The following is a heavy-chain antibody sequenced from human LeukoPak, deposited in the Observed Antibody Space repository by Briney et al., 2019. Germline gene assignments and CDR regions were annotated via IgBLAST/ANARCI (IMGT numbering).Heavy chain of an antibody. V-gene: IGHV4-34*01. CDR3: ARVRDYYGSGSGWFDP. Sequence: SETLSLTCAVYGGSFSGYYWSWIRQPPGKGLEWIGEISHSGSTNYNPSLKSRVTISVDTSKNQFSLKLSSVTAADTAVYYCARVRDYYGSGSGWFDPWGQGTLVTVSS. J-gene: IGHJ5*02. D-gene: IGHD3-10*01. CDR2: ISHSGST. CDR1: GGSFSGYY.